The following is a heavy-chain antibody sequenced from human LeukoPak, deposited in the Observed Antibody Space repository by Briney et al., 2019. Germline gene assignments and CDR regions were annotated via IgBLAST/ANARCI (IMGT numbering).Heavy chain of an antibody. J-gene: IGHJ3*02. CDR1: GVSISSTNYY. D-gene: IGHD4-17*01. CDR3: ARDPGDYGDYSGAFDI. CDR2: IYYTGST. Sequence: SETLSLTCTVSGVSISSTNYYWGWIRQPPGMGLEWIGSIYYTGSTYYNPSLKSRVTISVDTSKNQFSLKLSSVTAADTAVYYCARDPGDYGDYSGAFDIWGQGTMVTVSS. V-gene: IGHV4-39*07.